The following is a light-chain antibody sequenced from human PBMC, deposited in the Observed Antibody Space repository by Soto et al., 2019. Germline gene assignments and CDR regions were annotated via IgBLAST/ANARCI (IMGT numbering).Light chain of an antibody. CDR2: ATS. CDR1: QDLNTRY. J-gene: IGKJ1*01. Sequence: IVLTQSPGTLSLSPGERATLSCRASQDLNTRYSAWYQQKRGQPPSLLIFATSTRASGIPDRFSGSGSGRDFTLTISRLEPEDSAVYFCQQRGDWPRTFGQGTKVEIK. V-gene: IGKV3D-20*02. CDR3: QQRGDWPRT.